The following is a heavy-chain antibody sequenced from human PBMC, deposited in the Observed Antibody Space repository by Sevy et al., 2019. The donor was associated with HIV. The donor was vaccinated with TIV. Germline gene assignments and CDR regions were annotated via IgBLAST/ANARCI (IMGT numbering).Heavy chain of an antibody. V-gene: IGHV3-7*01. CDR1: GFTFNNYW. J-gene: IGHJ4*02. CDR3: AREREAWELGGHYFEY. Sequence: GGYLRLSCAASGFTFNNYWMSCVRQAPGRGLEWVANIKQDGSEKYNVDSVKGRFTISRDNAKNSMYLQMNSLRAEDTPVYYCAREREAWELGGHYFEYWGQGTPITVSS. CDR2: IKQDGSEK. D-gene: IGHD7-27*01.